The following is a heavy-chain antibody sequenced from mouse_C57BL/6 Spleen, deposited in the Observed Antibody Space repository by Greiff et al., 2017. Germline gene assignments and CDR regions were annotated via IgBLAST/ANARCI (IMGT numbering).Heavy chain of an antibody. CDR2: IYPGGGYT. D-gene: IGHD1-1*01. CDR3: ARYYYGSSYTYFDD. Sequence: QVQLQQSGAELVRPGTSVKMSCKASGYTFTNYWIGWAKQRPGHGLEWIGDIYPGGGYTNYNEKFKGKATLTADKSSSTAYMQFSSLTSEDSAIYYCARYYYGSSYTYFDDGGQGTTLTVSS. V-gene: IGHV1-63*01. J-gene: IGHJ2*01. CDR1: GYTFTNYW.